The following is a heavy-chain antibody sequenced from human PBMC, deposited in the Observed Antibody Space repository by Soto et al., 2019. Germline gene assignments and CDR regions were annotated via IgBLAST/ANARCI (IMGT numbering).Heavy chain of an antibody. CDR3: ARVKVPAAILGAFDL. CDR2: INPLKGDT. V-gene: IGHV1-18*01. J-gene: IGHJ3*01. CDR1: GYTFSTYG. D-gene: IGHD2-2*02. Sequence: QAQLVQSGGEMKKPGASVKVSCKASGYTFSTYGITWVRQAPGQGLDWMGWINPLKGDTKSAANIQDRVTMTSDTSTRPAYMELRSLRSDDTAVYYCARVKVPAAILGAFDLWGQGTLVTVSS.